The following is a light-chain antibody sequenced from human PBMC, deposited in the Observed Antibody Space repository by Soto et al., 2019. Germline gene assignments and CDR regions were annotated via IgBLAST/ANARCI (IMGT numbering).Light chain of an antibody. V-gene: IGKV1D-13*01. CDR3: QQFNNYPLT. CDR2: DAS. Sequence: AIQLTQSPSSLSASVGDRVTITCRASEVISSALAWYQQKPGRSPNLLISDASYLEGGVPSRFSGSGSGTDFTLTISSLQPEDFATYYCQQFNNYPLTFGGGTKVEIK. CDR1: EVISSA. J-gene: IGKJ4*01.